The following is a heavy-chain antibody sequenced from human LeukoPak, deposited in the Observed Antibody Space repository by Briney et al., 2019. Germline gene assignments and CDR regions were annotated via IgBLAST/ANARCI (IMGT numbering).Heavy chain of an antibody. V-gene: IGHV5-51*01. CDR3: AIPPGYCGNDCSFDH. CDR1: GSIFINYW. Sequence: GEALEISCEGSGSIFINYWIGWVRQMPGKGLEWMGIFYPGDYETRYSPSFQGLVTISVDKSISTAYLQWSSLKASDTAMYYCAIPPGYCGNDCSFDHWGQGTLVTVSS. J-gene: IGHJ4*02. CDR2: FYPGDYET. D-gene: IGHD2-21*02.